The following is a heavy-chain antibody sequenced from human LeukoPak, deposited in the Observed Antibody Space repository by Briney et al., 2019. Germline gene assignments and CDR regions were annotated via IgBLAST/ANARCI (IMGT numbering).Heavy chain of an antibody. CDR1: GGTFSSYA. V-gene: IGHV1-69*01. Sequence: SVKVSCKASGGTFSSYAISWVRQAPGQGLEWMGGIIPIFGTANYAQKFQGRVTITADESTSTAYMELSSLKSEDTAVYYCARVGVSYDILTGYFDYWGQGTLVTVSS. J-gene: IGHJ4*02. D-gene: IGHD3-9*01. CDR3: ARVGVSYDILTGYFDY. CDR2: IIPIFGTA.